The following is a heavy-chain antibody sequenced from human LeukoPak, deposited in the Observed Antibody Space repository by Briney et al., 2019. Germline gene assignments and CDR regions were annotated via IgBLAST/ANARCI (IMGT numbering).Heavy chain of an antibody. CDR3: AKDRRPNSYSSSWLDY. V-gene: IGHV3-53*01. D-gene: IGHD6-13*01. CDR1: ESIVSSNY. CDR2: IYRGCST. Sequence: GGSLRLSCAASESIVSSNYMSWVRQAPAKGLEGVSVIYRGCSTYYADSVKGRFNISRDNSKSTLYLKMNSLRAEDTAVYYCAKDRRPNSYSSSWLDYWGQGTLITVSS. J-gene: IGHJ4*02.